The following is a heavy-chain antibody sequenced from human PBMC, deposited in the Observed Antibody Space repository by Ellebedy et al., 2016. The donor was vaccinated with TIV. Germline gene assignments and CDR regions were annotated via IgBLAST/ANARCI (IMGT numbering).Heavy chain of an antibody. CDR2: MNPDGSEK. D-gene: IGHD3-3*01. J-gene: IGHJ4*02. CDR1: GFTFSNYW. V-gene: IGHV3-7*01. CDR3: STVEWYRSDY. Sequence: GGSLRLSRAASGFTFSNYWMNWVRQAPGKGLEWVAFMNPDGSEKYYVDSVKGRFTISRDNAKNSLYLQMNSLRAEDTAIYYCSTVEWYRSDYWGQGSLVTVSS.